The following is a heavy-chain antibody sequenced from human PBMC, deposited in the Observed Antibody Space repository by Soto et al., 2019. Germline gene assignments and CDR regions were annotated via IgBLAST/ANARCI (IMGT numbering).Heavy chain of an antibody. CDR1: GFTFSRYS. CDR2: ISSTTNYI. V-gene: IGHV3-21*06. Sequence: GWSLRLACAASGFTFSRYSMNWVRQSPGKGLEWVSSISSTTNYIYYGDSMKGRFTISRDNAKNSLYLEMNSLRAEDTAVYYCARESEDLTSNFDYWGQGTLVTVSS. J-gene: IGHJ4*02. CDR3: ARESEDLTSNFDY.